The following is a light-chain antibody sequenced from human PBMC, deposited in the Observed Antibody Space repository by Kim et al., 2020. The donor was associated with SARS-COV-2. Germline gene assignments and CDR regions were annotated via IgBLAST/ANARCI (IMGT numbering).Light chain of an antibody. CDR2: DVN. Sequence: GHSITISCTGTSSDVGAYNYVSWYQQHPGKVPKLMIYDVNNRPSGVSDRFSGSKSGNTASLTISGLQAEDEADYYCSSFTTSNTLVFGGGTQLTVL. V-gene: IGLV2-14*03. J-gene: IGLJ3*02. CDR1: SSDVGAYNY. CDR3: SSFTTSNTLV.